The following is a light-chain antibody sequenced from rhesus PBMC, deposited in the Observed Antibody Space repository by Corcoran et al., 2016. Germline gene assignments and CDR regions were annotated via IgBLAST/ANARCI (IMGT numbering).Light chain of an antibody. CDR2: YAK. V-gene: IGKV1-32*02. CDR1: QGISSY. Sequence: DIQMSQSPSSLSASVGDRVTITCRASQGISSYLNWYQQKPGKAPNLLLFYAKSLESGVPSRFSGSGSGTAFTLTISNLQPKDFATYYCQQSNGNPYSFGQGTKVEIK. J-gene: IGKJ2*01. CDR3: QQSNGNPYS.